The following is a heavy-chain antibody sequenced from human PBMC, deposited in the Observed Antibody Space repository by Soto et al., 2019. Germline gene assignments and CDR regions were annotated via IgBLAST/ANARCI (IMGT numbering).Heavy chain of an antibody. CDR1: GGSISSGGYY. CDR3: ARDHQLLRFDP. D-gene: IGHD2-2*01. J-gene: IGHJ5*02. Sequence: SETLSLTCTVSGGSISSGGYYWSWIRQPPGKGLEWIGYIYYSGSTNYNPSLKSRVTISVDTSKNQFSLKLSSVTAADTAVYYCARDHQLLRFDPWGQGTLVTVSS. CDR2: IYYSGST. V-gene: IGHV4-61*08.